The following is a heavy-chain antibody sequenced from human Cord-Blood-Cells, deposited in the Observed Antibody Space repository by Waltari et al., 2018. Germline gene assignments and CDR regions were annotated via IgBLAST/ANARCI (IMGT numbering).Heavy chain of an antibody. Sequence: EVQLVESGGGLIQPGGSLRLSCAASGFTVSSNYMRWVRQATGMGLEWVSVIYSGGSTYYADSVKGRFTISRDNSKNTLYLQMNSLRAEDTAVYYCARAPYSSSFAFDIWGQGTMVTVSS. CDR1: GFTVSSNY. V-gene: IGHV3-53*01. CDR2: IYSGGST. CDR3: ARAPYSSSFAFDI. J-gene: IGHJ3*02. D-gene: IGHD6-6*01.